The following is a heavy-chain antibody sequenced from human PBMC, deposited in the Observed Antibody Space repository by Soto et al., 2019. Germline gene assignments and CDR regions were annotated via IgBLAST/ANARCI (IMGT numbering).Heavy chain of an antibody. CDR1: GFTFSNAW. Sequence: PGGSLRLSCAASGFTFSNAWMSWVRQAPGKGLEWIGRIKSKTDGGTTDYAAPVKGRFTISRDDSKNTLYPQMNSLKTEDTAVYYFTTAGAKTRIPRFLVYYYYYGMDVWGQGTTVTVSS. CDR2: IKSKTDGGTT. D-gene: IGHD3-3*01. CDR3: TTAGAKTRIPRFLVYYYYYGMDV. J-gene: IGHJ6*02. V-gene: IGHV3-15*01.